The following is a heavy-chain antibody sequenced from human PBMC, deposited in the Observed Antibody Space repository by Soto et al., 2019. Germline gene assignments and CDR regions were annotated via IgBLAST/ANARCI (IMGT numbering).Heavy chain of an antibody. V-gene: IGHV4-4*02. CDR1: GASISSHNW. CDR3: ARLYSKYDYYCTDV. D-gene: IGHD4-4*01. Sequence: QVQLQESGPGLVQPSGTLSLTCAVSGASISSHNWWSWVRQPPGKGLEWIGEIYHSGSTNDNPSLKTRVNISVDKSKNLFALKLSSVTAADTAVYYCARLYSKYDYYCTDVWGQGTTVTV. CDR2: IYHSGST. J-gene: IGHJ6*02.